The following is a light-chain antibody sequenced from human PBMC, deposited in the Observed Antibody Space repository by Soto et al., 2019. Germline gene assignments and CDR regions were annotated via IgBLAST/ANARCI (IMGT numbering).Light chain of an antibody. J-gene: IGKJ5*01. Sequence: EIVITQSPVTLSVSPGERATLSCTASQSVNNNVAWYQQKPGHTPRLLIYSASIGATGTPARFSGSGSGSDFTLTISSLQAEDFAVYYCQQDYNLPFTFGQGTRLEIK. CDR1: QSVNNN. V-gene: IGKV3-15*01. CDR2: SAS. CDR3: QQDYNLPFT.